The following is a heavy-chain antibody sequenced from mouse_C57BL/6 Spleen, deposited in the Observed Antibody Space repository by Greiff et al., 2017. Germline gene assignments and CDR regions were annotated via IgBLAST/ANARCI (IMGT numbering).Heavy chain of an antibody. Sequence: QVQLQQSGAELVRPGASVTLSCKASGYTFTDYEMHWVKQTPVHGLEWIGAIDPETGGTAYNQKFKGKAILTADKSSSTAYMELRSLTSEDSAVYYWTRRFYYGYDEGYAMDYWGQGTSVTVSS. V-gene: IGHV1-15*01. CDR2: IDPETGGT. D-gene: IGHD2-2*01. CDR1: GYTFTDYE. J-gene: IGHJ4*01. CDR3: TRRFYYGYDEGYAMDY.